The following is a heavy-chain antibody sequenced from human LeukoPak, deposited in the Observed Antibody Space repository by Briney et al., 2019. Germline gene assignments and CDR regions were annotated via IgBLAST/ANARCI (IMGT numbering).Heavy chain of an antibody. Sequence: SETLSLTCTVATGSISSSSYCWGWIRQPPGKGLEWIGSIYYSGSTYYNPSLKSRVTISVDTSKNQFSLKLSSATAADTAVYYCAGREDYYDSSGLDYWGQGTLVTVSS. J-gene: IGHJ4*02. CDR2: IYYSGST. V-gene: IGHV4-39*01. CDR3: AGREDYYDSSGLDY. D-gene: IGHD3-22*01. CDR1: TGSISSSSYC.